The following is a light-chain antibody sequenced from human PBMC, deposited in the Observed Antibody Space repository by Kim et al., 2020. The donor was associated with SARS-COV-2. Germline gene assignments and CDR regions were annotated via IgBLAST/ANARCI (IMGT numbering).Light chain of an antibody. CDR2: KAS. CDR3: QQYNSYSKT. J-gene: IGKJ1*01. Sequence: ASVVDRVTITCPASQSIISWFALYQQKPGNTPNLLISKASSLASWVPSRCSGSLSGTEFALTVSSLQPDDFTTYYCQQYNSYSKTFGLGTKVHIK. CDR1: QSIISW. V-gene: IGKV1-5*03.